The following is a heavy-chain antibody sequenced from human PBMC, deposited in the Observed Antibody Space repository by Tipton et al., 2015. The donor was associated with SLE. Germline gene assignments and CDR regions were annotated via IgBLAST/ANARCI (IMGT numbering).Heavy chain of an antibody. J-gene: IGHJ6*02. CDR3: ATGLYYDDMGV. V-gene: IGHV4-59*01. CDR1: GGSISSYY. Sequence: TLSLTCTVSGGSISSYYWSWIRQPPGKGLEWIGYIYYSGSSNYNPSLKSRVTISVDTSKNQFSLKLSSVTAADTAVYYCATGLYYDDMGVWGQRAAVTVSS. CDR2: IYYSGSS. D-gene: IGHD1-14*01.